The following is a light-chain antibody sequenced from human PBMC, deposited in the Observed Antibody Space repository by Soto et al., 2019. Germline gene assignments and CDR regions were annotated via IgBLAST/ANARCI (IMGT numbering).Light chain of an antibody. J-gene: IGLJ2*01. CDR3: LVHYMGADAI. V-gene: IGLV7-46*01. CDR2: DTN. Sequence: QTVVTQEPSLTVSPGGTVTLTCGSTTGAVTSGHYPYWFQQKPGQAPRTLIYDTNNKYSWTPARFSGSLLGGKAALTLSGPQPEDEAEYYCLVHYMGADAIFGGGTKLTVL. CDR1: TGAVTSGHY.